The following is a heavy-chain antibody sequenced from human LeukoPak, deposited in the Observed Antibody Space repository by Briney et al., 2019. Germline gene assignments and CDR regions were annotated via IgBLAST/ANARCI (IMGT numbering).Heavy chain of an antibody. CDR2: ITGRSEYI. CDR3: AREAPFDY. CDR1: GFTFSSHS. J-gene: IGHJ4*02. V-gene: IGHV3-21*01. Sequence: KTGGSLRLSCAASGFTFSSHSMNWVRQAPGKGLEWVSSITGRSEYIYYADSVKGRFTISRDNAKNSLYLQMNSLRVEDTAVYYCAREAPFDYWGQGILVIVSS.